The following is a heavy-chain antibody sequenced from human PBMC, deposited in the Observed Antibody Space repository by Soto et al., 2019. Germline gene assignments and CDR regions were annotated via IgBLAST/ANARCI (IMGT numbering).Heavy chain of an antibody. CDR3: ASRAIFGVVIRRGWFDP. CDR1: GGSFSGYY. J-gene: IGHJ5*02. D-gene: IGHD3-3*01. CDR2: INHSGST. V-gene: IGHV4-34*01. Sequence: ASETLSLTCAVYGGSFSGYYWSWIRQPPGKGLEWIGEINHSGSTNYNPSLKSRVTISVDTSKNQFSLKLSSVTAADTAVYYCASRAIFGVVIRRGWFDPWGQGTLVTVSS.